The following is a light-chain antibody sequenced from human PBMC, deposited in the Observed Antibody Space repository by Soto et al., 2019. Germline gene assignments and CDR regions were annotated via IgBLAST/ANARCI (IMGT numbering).Light chain of an antibody. CDR3: QQAYTLPWT. CDR1: QSIDSY. CDR2: GAS. J-gene: IGKJ1*01. V-gene: IGKV1-39*01. Sequence: DIQMTQSPSSLSASVGDRVTITCRASQSIDSYLNWYQQKPGRAPKLLINGASSLQSGVPSRFSGSISGTDFTLTISSLQPEDFATYSCQQAYTLPWTFGQGTKVDI.